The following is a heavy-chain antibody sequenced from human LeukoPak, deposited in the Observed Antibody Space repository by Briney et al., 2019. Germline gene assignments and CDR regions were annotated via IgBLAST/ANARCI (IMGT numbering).Heavy chain of an antibody. CDR2: INAGNGNT. J-gene: IGHJ4*02. CDR3: ASSTSLLAYCGGDCYPDY. D-gene: IGHD2-21*02. CDR1: GYTFTSYA. Sequence: ASVKVSCKASGYTFTSYAMHWVRQAPGQRLEWMGWINAGNGNTKYSQKFQGRVTITRDTSASTAYMELSSLRSEDTAVYYCASSTSLLAYCGGDCYPDYWGQGTLVTVSS. V-gene: IGHV1-3*01.